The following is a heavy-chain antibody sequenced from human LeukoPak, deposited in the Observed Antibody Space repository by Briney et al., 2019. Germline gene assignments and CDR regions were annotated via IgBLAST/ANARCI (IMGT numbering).Heavy chain of an antibody. V-gene: IGHV1-18*01. J-gene: IGHJ4*02. CDR3: ARDLAEQWLPV. CDR1: GYTFTSYG. CDR2: ISVYNGNT. Sequence: ASVKVSCKASGYTFTSYGISWVRQAPGQGLEWMGWISVYNGNTNYAQKLQGRVTMTTDTSTATAYMELRSLRSDDTAVYYCARDLAEQWLPVWGQGTLVTVSS. D-gene: IGHD6-19*01.